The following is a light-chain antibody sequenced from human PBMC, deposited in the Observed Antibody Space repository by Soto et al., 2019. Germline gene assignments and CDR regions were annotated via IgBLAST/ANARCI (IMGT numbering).Light chain of an antibody. CDR1: QSVLYSSNNKNY. CDR2: WAS. CDR3: QQYYSTPPYT. J-gene: IGKJ2*01. V-gene: IGKV4-1*01. Sequence: DIVMTQSPDSLAVSLGERATINCKSSQSVLYSSNNKNYLAWYQQKPGQPPKLLIYWASTRESGVPDRFSGSGSGTDFTLTISSLQAEDVAVYYCQQYYSTPPYTFGQGTKLXX.